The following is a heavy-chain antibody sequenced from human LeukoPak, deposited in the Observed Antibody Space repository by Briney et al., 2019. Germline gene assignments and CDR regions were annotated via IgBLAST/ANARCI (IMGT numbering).Heavy chain of an antibody. CDR1: GVTFSSDE. Sequence: CXXSGVTFSSDEMNWVRQAPGKGLEGASYISASGGTIKYADSGKGRVTISREKAKNSLYLHLNSLRVEDTAFYYCARGARGYYYGMDVWGQGTTVTVSS. V-gene: IGHV3-48*03. CDR2: ISASGGTI. D-gene: IGHD3-3*01. J-gene: IGHJ6*02. CDR3: ARGARGYYYGMDV.